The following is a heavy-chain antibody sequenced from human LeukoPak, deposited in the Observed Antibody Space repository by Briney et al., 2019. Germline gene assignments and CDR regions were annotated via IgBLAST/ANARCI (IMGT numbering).Heavy chain of an antibody. Sequence: SVKVSCKASGGTFSSYAISWVRQAPGQGLEWMGRIIPILGIANYAQKFQGRVTITADKSTSTAYMELSSLRSEDTAVYYCARDSPGSTFDYWGQGTLVTVSS. J-gene: IGHJ4*02. CDR2: IIPILGIA. V-gene: IGHV1-69*04. CDR3: ARDSPGSTFDY. CDR1: GGTFSSYA.